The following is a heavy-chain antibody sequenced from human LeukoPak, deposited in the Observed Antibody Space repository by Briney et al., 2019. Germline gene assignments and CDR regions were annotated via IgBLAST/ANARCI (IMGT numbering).Heavy chain of an antibody. D-gene: IGHD2-21*02. CDR2: ISYDGSNK. J-gene: IGHJ4*02. Sequence: PAESLRLSCAASGFTFSSYAMHWVRQAPGKGLEWVAVISYDGSNKYYADSVKGRFTISRDNSKNTLYPQMNSLRAEDTAVYYCAKDREAYCGGDCSIDYWGQGTLVTVSS. CDR3: AKDREAYCGGDCSIDY. V-gene: IGHV3-30-3*01. CDR1: GFTFSSYA.